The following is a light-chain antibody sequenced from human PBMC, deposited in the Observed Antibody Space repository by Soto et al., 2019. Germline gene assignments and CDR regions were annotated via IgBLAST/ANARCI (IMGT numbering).Light chain of an antibody. V-gene: IGLV2-23*01. CDR3: CSYAGNNSVI. CDR1: NSDVGSYNL. CDR2: EAT. Sequence: QSALTQPASVSGSPGQSITISCAGTNSDVGSYNLVSWYQQYPGKAPKLMICEATKRPSGVSNRFSASKSGSTASLTISGLQAEDEADYYCCSYAGNNSVIFGGGTKVTVL. J-gene: IGLJ2*01.